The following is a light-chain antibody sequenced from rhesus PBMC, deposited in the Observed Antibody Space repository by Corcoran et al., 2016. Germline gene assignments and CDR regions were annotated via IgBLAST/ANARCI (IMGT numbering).Light chain of an antibody. Sequence: DIQLTQSQSSLSASVGDRVTIICRASENVNNYLNWYQQKPGKAPKFLTLQASTLQSGVPSRFTGSGSGTDYTFTISSRQPEDVATYYCQQRYDSPFSFGRGTKVDLK. CDR1: ENVNNY. CDR3: QQRYDSPFS. CDR2: QAS. J-gene: IGKJ3*01. V-gene: IGKV1-74*01.